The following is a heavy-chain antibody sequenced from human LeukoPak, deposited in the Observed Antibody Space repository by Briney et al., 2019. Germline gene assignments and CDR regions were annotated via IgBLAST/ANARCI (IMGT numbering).Heavy chain of an antibody. CDR3: ARDPLDYGDGLRSPPAFDI. V-gene: IGHV3-7*01. CDR1: GFTFSSYW. CDR2: IKQDGSEK. D-gene: IGHD4-17*01. J-gene: IGHJ3*02. Sequence: GGSLRLSCAASGFTFSSYWMSWVRQAPGKGLEWVANIKQDGSEKYYVDSVKGRFTISRDNAKNSLYLQMNSLRAEDTAVYYCARDPLDYGDGLRSPPAFDIWGQGTMVTVSS.